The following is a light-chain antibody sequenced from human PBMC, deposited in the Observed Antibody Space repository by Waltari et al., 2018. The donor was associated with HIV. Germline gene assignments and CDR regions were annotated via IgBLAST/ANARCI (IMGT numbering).Light chain of an antibody. V-gene: IGLV2-14*01. CDR1: SSDVGGYNS. Sequence: QSALTQPASVSGSPGQSITIPCTGASSDVGGYNSVSWYQQHPGKAPKLMIYEVSNRPSGVSNRFSGSKSGNTASLTISGLRAEDEADYYCSSYTGSSSVVFGGGTKLTVL. CDR3: SSYTGSSSVV. J-gene: IGLJ3*02. CDR2: EVS.